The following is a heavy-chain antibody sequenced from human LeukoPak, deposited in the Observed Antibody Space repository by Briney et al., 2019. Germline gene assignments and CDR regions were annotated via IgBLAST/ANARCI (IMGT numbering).Heavy chain of an antibody. D-gene: IGHD3-9*01. Sequence: GASLRLSCVASGFTFSNYAMSWVRQAPGKGLEWVSAITGSGTSTYYADSLKGRFTISRDNSKNTVFLQMNSLRHEDTAIYYCVIWGDYDVLTGYYVPDYWGQGTQVTVSS. CDR3: VIWGDYDVLTGYYVPDY. CDR1: GFTFSNYA. V-gene: IGHV3-23*01. CDR2: ITGSGTST. J-gene: IGHJ4*02.